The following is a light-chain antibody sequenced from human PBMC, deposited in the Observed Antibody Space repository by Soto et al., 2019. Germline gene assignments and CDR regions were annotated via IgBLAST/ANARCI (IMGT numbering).Light chain of an antibody. V-gene: IGLV2-8*01. CDR2: EVN. J-gene: IGLJ2*01. CDR3: SSYAGSNLRVI. CDR1: SRDVGGYNF. Sequence: QSALTQRPSASGSPGQSVTISCTGTSRDVGGYNFVSWYQQHPGEAPKLLISEVNQRPSGVPDRFSGSKSGNTASLTVSGLQAEDEADYYCSSYAGSNLRVIFGGGTKLTVL.